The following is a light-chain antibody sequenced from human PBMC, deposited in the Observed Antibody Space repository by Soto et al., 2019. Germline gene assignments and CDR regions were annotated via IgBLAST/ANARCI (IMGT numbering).Light chain of an antibody. CDR3: QSYDSSLRGLV. CDR1: SSNIGAGYD. J-gene: IGLJ1*01. Sequence: QSVLTQPPSVSGAPGQRVTISCTGSSSNIGAGYDVHWYQQLPGTAPKLLIYGNSNRPSGVPDRFSGSKSGTSASLAITGLQAEDDADYYCQSYDSSLRGLVFGTGTKVTVL. V-gene: IGLV1-40*01. CDR2: GNS.